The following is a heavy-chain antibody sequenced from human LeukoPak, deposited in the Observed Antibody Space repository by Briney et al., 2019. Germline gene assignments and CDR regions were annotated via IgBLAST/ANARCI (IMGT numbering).Heavy chain of an antibody. V-gene: IGHV4-59*01. CDR3: ARDQSGSYYQFDY. D-gene: IGHD3-10*01. J-gene: IGHJ4*02. CDR2: IYYSGST. Sequence: PSETLSLTCTVSGGSISSYYWSWIRQPPGKGLEWIGYIYYSGSTNYNPSPKSRVTISVDTSKNQFPLKLSSVTAADTAVYYCARDQSGSYYQFDYWGQGTLVTVSS. CDR1: GGSISSYY.